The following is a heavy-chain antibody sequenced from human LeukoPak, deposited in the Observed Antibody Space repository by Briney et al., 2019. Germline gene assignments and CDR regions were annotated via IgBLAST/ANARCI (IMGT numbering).Heavy chain of an antibody. J-gene: IGHJ4*02. CDR2: IRYDGSNK. D-gene: IGHD2-15*01. CDR3: AKKRGTSGGYGADY. Sequence: GGSLRLSCAASGFTFSSYGMHWVRQAPGKGLEWVAFIRYDGSNKYYADSVKGRFTISRDNSKDTLYLQMNSLRAEDTAVYYCAKKRGTSGGYGADYWGQGTLVTVSS. CDR1: GFTFSSYG. V-gene: IGHV3-30*02.